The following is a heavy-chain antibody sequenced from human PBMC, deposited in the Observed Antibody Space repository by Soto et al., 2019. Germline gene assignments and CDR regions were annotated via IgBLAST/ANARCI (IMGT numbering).Heavy chain of an antibody. CDR1: GGSFSSSPYY. CDR3: ATQAVGSSWYYWFDP. D-gene: IGHD6-13*01. V-gene: IGHV4-39*01. Sequence: SETLSLTCSVSGGSFSSSPYYWGWIRQSPGKGLEWIGGIHYTGTTYYNPSLKSRVTISVDTSKNKFTLKLSSVTAADTAVYYCATQAVGSSWYYWFDPWGQGTLVTVSS. J-gene: IGHJ5*02. CDR2: IHYTGTT.